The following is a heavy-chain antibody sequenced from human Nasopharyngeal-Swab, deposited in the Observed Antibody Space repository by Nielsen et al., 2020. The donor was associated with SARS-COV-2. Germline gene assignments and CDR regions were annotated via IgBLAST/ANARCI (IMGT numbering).Heavy chain of an antibody. V-gene: IGHV3-23*03. CDR3: ATDRRRRDY. J-gene: IGHJ4*02. D-gene: IGHD6-25*01. CDR1: GYTFSSYA. CDR2: IYSGGSST. Sequence: GGSLRLSCAASGYTFSSYAMSWVRQAPGKGLEWVSVIYSGGSSTYYADSVKGRFTISRDNAKNSLYLQMNSLRAEDTAVYYCATDRRRRDYWGQGTLVTVSS.